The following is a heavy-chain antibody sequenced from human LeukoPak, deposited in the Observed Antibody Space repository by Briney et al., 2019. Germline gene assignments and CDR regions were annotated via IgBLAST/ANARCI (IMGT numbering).Heavy chain of an antibody. D-gene: IGHD3-22*01. V-gene: IGHV4-39*07. J-gene: IGHJ1*01. CDR2: GDYSGGT. CDR1: GDSFSSVTDY. Sequence: SETLSLTCTVSGDSFSSVTDYWAWIRQPPGKGLEWIASGDYSGGTYYNPSLESRVAISADMSKNQFSLKLTSVTGADTAVYYCARRSDYYDSSGYFWKHWGQGTLVTVSS. CDR3: ARRSDYYDSSGYFWKH.